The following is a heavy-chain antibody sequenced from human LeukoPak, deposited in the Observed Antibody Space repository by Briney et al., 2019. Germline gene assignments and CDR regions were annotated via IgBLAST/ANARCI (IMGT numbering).Heavy chain of an antibody. CDR2: ISSSGSTI. Sequence: GSLRLSCAASGFTFSDYYMSWIRQAPGKGLEWVSYISSSGSTIYYADSVKGRFTISRDNAKNSLYLQMNSLRAEDTAVYYCASAVAGTDYYYGMDVWGQGTTVTVSS. V-gene: IGHV3-11*01. J-gene: IGHJ6*02. CDR3: ASAVAGTDYYYGMDV. D-gene: IGHD6-19*01. CDR1: GFTFSDYY.